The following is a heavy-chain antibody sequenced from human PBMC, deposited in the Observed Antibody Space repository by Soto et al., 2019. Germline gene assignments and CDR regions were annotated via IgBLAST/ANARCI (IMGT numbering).Heavy chain of an antibody. Sequence: ASVKVSCKASGYTFTSYAMHWVRQAPGQRLEWMGWINAGNGNTKYSQKFQGRVTITRDTSASTAYMELSSLRSEDTAVYYCARGVTKLGLFYYWGQGTLVTVSS. D-gene: IGHD1-7*01. CDR1: GYTFTSYA. CDR2: INAGNGNT. J-gene: IGHJ4*02. CDR3: ARGVTKLGLFYY. V-gene: IGHV1-3*01.